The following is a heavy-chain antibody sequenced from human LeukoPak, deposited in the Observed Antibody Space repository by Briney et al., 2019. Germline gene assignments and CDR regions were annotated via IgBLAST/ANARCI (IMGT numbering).Heavy chain of an antibody. CDR1: GFTFSDFE. J-gene: IGHJ4*02. V-gene: IGHV3-48*03. Sequence: PGGSLRLSCAASGFTFSDFEMNWVRQVPGKGLEWVSHIDGGGGSIFYADSVKGRFTVSRDNAKNSLYLQMNSLRVEDTAIYYCARESLLCGGDCNDYWGQGTLVTVSS. CDR2: IDGGGGSI. D-gene: IGHD2-21*02. CDR3: ARESLLCGGDCNDY.